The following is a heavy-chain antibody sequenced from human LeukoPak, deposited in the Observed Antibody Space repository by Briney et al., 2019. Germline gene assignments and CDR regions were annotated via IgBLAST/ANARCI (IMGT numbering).Heavy chain of an antibody. CDR2: IYPGDSDT. D-gene: IGHD6-19*01. J-gene: IGHJ4*02. V-gene: IGHV5-51*01. Sequence: GESLKISCKGSGYSFTNYWIGWVRQMPGKGLEWMGIIYPGDSDTRNSPSFQGQVTISADKSISTAYLQWSSLKASDTAMYYCARPVAVAGQYYFDYWGQGTLVTVSS. CDR3: ARPVAVAGQYYFDY. CDR1: GYSFTNYW.